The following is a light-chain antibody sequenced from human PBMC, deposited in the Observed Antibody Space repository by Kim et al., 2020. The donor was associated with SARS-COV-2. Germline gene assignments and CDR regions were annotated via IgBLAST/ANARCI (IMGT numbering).Light chain of an antibody. CDR1: SLRSYY. CDR3: NSRDSSGNHYV. Sequence: SSELTQDPAVSVALGQTVRITCQGDSLRSYYASWXQQKPGQAPVLVIYGTNNRPSGIPDRFYGSSSGTTASLTITGAQAEDEADYYCNSRDSSGNHYVFG. CDR2: GTN. J-gene: IGLJ1*01. V-gene: IGLV3-19*01.